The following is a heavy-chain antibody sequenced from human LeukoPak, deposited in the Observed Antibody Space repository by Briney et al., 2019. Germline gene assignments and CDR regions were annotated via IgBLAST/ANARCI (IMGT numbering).Heavy chain of an antibody. V-gene: IGHV4-59*01. CDR1: GGSISSYY. Sequence: SETLSLTCTVSGGSISSYYWSWIRQPPGKGLEWIGYLYYSGSTNYNPSLKSRVTISVDTSKNQFSLKLSSVTAADTAVYYCARDSSSWYRSWFDPWGQGTLVTVSS. D-gene: IGHD6-13*01. J-gene: IGHJ5*02. CDR2: LYYSGST. CDR3: ARDSSSWYRSWFDP.